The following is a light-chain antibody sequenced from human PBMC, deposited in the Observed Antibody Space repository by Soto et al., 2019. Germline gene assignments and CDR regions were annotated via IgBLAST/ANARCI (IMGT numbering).Light chain of an antibody. CDR3: SSYTSSSTPHV. V-gene: IGLV2-14*01. Sequence: QSVLTQPASVSGSPGQSITISCTGTSSDVGGYNYVSWYQQHPGKAPQLMIYEVSNRPSGVSNRFSGSKSGNTASLTISGLQAEDEADYYCSSYTSSSTPHVFGTGTKLTVL. J-gene: IGLJ1*01. CDR1: SSDVGGYNY. CDR2: EVS.